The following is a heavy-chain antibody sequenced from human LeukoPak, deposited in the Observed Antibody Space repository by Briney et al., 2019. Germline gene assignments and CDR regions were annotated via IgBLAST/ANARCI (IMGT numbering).Heavy chain of an antibody. CDR3: ARGSSPTGYYGMDV. D-gene: IGHD1-14*01. J-gene: IGHJ6*02. CDR1: GFTFSSYG. Sequence: GGSLRLSCAASGFTFSSYGMHWVRQAPGKGLEWVAVIWYDGSNKYYADSVKGRFTISRDNSKNTLYLQMNSLRAEDTAVYYCARGSSPTGYYGMDVRGQGTTVTVSS. V-gene: IGHV3-33*01. CDR2: IWYDGSNK.